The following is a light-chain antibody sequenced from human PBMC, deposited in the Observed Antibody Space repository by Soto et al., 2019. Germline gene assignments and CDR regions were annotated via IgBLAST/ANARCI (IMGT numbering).Light chain of an antibody. CDR3: QQYGSSPLT. J-gene: IGKJ4*01. CDR2: DAS. Sequence: EIVLTQSPGTLSLSPGERATLSCRASQSVSSNYLAWYQQKPGQAPRFLIYDASSRATGIPDRFSGSGSGTDFTLTISRLEPEDFAVYYCQQYGSSPLTFGGGTKVDIK. V-gene: IGKV3-20*01. CDR1: QSVSSNY.